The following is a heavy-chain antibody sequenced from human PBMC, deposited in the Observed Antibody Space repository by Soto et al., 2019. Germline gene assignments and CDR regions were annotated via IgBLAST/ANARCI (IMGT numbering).Heavy chain of an antibody. Sequence: SETLSLTCAVYGGSFSGYYWSWIRQPPGKGLEWIGEINHSGSTNYNPSLKSRVTISVDTSKNQFSLKLSSVTAADTAVYYCARGRSGSYWVDYFDYWGQGTLVTVSS. J-gene: IGHJ4*02. CDR3: ARGRSGSYWVDYFDY. CDR1: GGSFSGYY. D-gene: IGHD1-26*01. CDR2: INHSGST. V-gene: IGHV4-34*01.